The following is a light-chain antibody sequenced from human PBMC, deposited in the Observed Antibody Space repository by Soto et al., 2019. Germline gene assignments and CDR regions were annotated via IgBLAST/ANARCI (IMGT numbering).Light chain of an antibody. CDR3: QQSYSSPWT. CDR2: APS. Sequence: DVQMAQSPSSLSASVGDRVTITCRASQSINSYLNWYHQKPGKAPRLLIYAPSSLQSGVPARFSGSGSGTYFTLTISSLQPEDFATYYYQQSYSSPWTFGQGTKVEIK. J-gene: IGKJ1*01. CDR1: QSINSY. V-gene: IGKV1-39*01.